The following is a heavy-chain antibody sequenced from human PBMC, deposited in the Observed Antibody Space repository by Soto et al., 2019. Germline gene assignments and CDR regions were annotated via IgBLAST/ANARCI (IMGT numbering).Heavy chain of an antibody. D-gene: IGHD3-10*01. Sequence: ASVKVSCKASGYTFTSYYMHWVRQAPGQGLEWMGIINPSGGSTSYAQKFQGRVTMTRDTSTSTVYMELSSLRSEDTAVYYCARDARITMVRGVYYYGMDVWGQGTTVTVSS. CDR3: ARDARITMVRGVYYYGMDV. V-gene: IGHV1-46*01. J-gene: IGHJ6*02. CDR2: INPSGGST. CDR1: GYTFTSYY.